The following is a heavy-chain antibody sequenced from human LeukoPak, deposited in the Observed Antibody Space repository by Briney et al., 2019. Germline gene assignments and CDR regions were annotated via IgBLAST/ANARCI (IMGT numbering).Heavy chain of an antibody. D-gene: IGHD3/OR15-3a*01. CDR3: ARRRGWTAFDY. CDR1: GFTFSSYT. CDR2: INHSGST. J-gene: IGHJ4*02. Sequence: PGGSLRLSCAASGFTFSSYTMNWVRQPPGKGLEWIGEINHSGSTNYNPSLKSRVTISVDTSKNQFSLKLSSVTAADTAVYYCARRRGWTAFDYWGQGTLVTVSS. V-gene: IGHV4-34*01.